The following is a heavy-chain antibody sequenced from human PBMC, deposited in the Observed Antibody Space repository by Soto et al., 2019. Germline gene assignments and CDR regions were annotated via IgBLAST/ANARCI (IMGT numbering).Heavy chain of an antibody. Sequence: SDTLSLTSNVSGGSMTTGSYFWSWIRQPPGKGLEWIGYVFRSGSVNYSPSFKSRVTISIDTSKNQFSLMLKSVTAADTAVYFCARARNRYFDYWGQGALVTVSS. CDR2: VFRSGSV. D-gene: IGHD1-1*01. J-gene: IGHJ4*02. CDR1: GGSMTTGSYF. CDR3: ARARNRYFDY. V-gene: IGHV4-61*01.